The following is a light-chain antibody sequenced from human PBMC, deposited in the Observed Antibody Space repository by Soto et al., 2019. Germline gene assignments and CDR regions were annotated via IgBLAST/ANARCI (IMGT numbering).Light chain of an antibody. CDR2: DVS. CDR1: SSDVGGYDY. V-gene: IGLV2-14*03. Sequence: QSVLTQPASVSGSHGQSITISCTGTSSDVGGYDYVSWYQHHPGKAPKLMIYDVSNRPSGVSNRFSGSKSGNTASLTISGLQAEDEADYYCSSYTSSSLYVFGTGTKVTVL. CDR3: SSYTSSSLYV. J-gene: IGLJ1*01.